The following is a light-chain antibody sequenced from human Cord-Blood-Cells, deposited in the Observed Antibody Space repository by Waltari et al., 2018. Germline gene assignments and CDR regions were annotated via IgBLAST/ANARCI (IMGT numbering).Light chain of an antibody. Sequence: DIHIRQSPSTLSASVGEGVTITCRASQSISTYVNWCQQKPGKAPKLLIYAASSFQTGVPSRFSGSGSGTDFTLTISSLHPEDFATYYCQQSYSTPVTFGQGTKLEIK. J-gene: IGKJ2*01. CDR1: QSISTY. CDR3: QQSYSTPVT. CDR2: AAS. V-gene: IGKV1-39*01.